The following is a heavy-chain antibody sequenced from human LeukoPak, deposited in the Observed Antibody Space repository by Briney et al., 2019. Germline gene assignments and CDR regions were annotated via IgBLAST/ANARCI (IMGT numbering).Heavy chain of an antibody. CDR2: ISYDGSNK. CDR3: ARDLGGAGY. Sequence: GGSLRLSCAASGFTFSSYAMHWVRQAPGKGLEWVAVISYDGSNKYYADSVKGRFTISRDNSKNTLYLQMNSLRAEDAAVYYCARDLGGAGYWGQGTLVTVSS. CDR1: GFTFSSYA. V-gene: IGHV3-30*04. D-gene: IGHD3-16*01. J-gene: IGHJ4*02.